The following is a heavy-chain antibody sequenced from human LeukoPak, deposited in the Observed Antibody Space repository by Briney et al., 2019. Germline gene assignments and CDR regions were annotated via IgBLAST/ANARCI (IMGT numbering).Heavy chain of an antibody. CDR1: GFTFNIYA. J-gene: IGHJ1*01. V-gene: IGHV3-23*01. D-gene: IGHD3-22*01. CDR3: AKDPGLDYDSSGYPQYFQH. Sequence: GGSLRLSCAASGFTFNIYAMSWVRQAPGKGLEWVSAISGSGGSTYYADSVKGRFTISRDNSKNTLYLQMNSLRAEDTAVYYCAKDPGLDYDSSGYPQYFQHWGQGTLVTVSS. CDR2: ISGSGGST.